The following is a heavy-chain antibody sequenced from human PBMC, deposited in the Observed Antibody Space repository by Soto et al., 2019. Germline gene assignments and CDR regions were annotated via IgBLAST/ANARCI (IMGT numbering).Heavy chain of an antibody. CDR2: IIPIFGTA. V-gene: IGHV1-69*01. CDR1: GGTFSSYA. J-gene: IGHJ4*02. CDR3: ARDLDSRMPPYRFDY. D-gene: IGHD2-2*03. Sequence: QVQLVQSGGEEKKPGSSVKISYKASGGTFSSYAISWVRLAPGQGLEWMGGIIPIFGTANYAQKFQGRVTITADESTSTAYMELSSLRSEDTAVYYCARDLDSRMPPYRFDYWGQGTLVTVSS.